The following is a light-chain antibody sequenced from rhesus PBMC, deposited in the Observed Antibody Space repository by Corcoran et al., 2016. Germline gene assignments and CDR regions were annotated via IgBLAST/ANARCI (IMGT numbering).Light chain of an antibody. J-gene: IGKJ3*01. V-gene: IGKV1S12*01. CDR3: QHYYDNPFT. CDR1: QNIYSN. CDR2: AAS. Sequence: DIQMNQSPSALSASVGDRVTISCRASQNIYSNLAWYQQKPGKAPKLLIYAASSLQTGIPSRFRGSGTWTDFTLTLSSLQPEDSAAYYCQHYYDNPFTFGPGTKLDIK.